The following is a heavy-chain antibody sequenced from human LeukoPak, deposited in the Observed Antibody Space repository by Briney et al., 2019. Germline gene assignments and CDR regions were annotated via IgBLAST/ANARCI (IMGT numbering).Heavy chain of an antibody. Sequence: GGSLRLSCAASGFPFSSYAMSGARQAPGKGREWVSAISGSGGSRYYADSVKGRFTIPRDISENTLYLQMNSLRADDTAIYYCAKDPQYSSGWYFSYYFDYWGQGTLVTVSS. J-gene: IGHJ4*02. V-gene: IGHV3-23*01. CDR1: GFPFSSYA. CDR3: AKDPQYSSGWYFSYYFDY. CDR2: ISGSGGSR. D-gene: IGHD6-19*01.